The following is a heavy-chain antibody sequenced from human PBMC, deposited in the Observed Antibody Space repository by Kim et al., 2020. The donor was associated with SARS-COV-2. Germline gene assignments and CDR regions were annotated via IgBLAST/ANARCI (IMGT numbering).Heavy chain of an antibody. V-gene: IGHV1-69*13. CDR3: ARAEVVPAAIANNAPYYYYYGMDV. CDR1: GGTFSSYA. D-gene: IGHD2-2*02. J-gene: IGHJ6*02. CDR2: IIPIFGTA. Sequence: SVKVSCKASGGTFSSYAISWVRQAPGQGLEWMGGIIPIFGTANYAQKFQGRVTITADESTSTAYMELSSLRSEDTAVYYCARAEVVPAAIANNAPYYYYYGMDVWGQGTTVTVSS.